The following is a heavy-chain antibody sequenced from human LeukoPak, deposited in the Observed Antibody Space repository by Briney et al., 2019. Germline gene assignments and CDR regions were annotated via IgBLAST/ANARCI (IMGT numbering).Heavy chain of an antibody. D-gene: IGHD3-22*01. J-gene: IGHJ3*02. Sequence: GGSLRLSCAASGFTFSSYAMHWVRQAPGKGLEWVAVISYDGSNKYYADSVKGRFTISRDNSKNTLYLQMNSLRAEDTAVYYCAKDLRITMIVVVPEPDAFDIWGQGTMVTVSS. CDR2: ISYDGSNK. CDR3: AKDLRITMIVVVPEPDAFDI. V-gene: IGHV3-30-3*01. CDR1: GFTFSSYA.